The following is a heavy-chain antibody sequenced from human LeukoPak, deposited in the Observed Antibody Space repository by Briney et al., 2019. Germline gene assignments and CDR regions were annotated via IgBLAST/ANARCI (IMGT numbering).Heavy chain of an antibody. CDR3: ARGTVIFDY. V-gene: IGHV4-59*01. CDR1: GGSISSYY. Sequence: SETLSLTCTVSGGSISSYYWSWIRQPPGKGLEWIGYIYYSGSTNYNPSLKSRVTISVDTSKNQFSLKLSSVTAADTAVSYCARGTVIFDYWGQGTLVTVSS. J-gene: IGHJ4*02. D-gene: IGHD4-17*01. CDR2: IYYSGST.